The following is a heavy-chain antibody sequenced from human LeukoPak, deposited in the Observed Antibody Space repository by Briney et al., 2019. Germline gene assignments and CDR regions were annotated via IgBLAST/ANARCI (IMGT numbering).Heavy chain of an antibody. CDR1: GFTFSSYA. D-gene: IGHD3-3*01. V-gene: IGHV3-30-3*01. Sequence: GGSLGLSCAASGFTFSSYAMHWVRQAPGKGLEWVAVISYDGSNKYYADSVKGRFTISRDNSKNTLYLQINSLRAEDTAVYYCARESPYYDFWSGPFDYWGQGTLVTVSS. CDR2: ISYDGSNK. CDR3: ARESPYYDFWSGPFDY. J-gene: IGHJ4*02.